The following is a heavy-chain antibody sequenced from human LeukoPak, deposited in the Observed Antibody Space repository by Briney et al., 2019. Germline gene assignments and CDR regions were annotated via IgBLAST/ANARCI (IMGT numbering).Heavy chain of an antibody. CDR1: GYSLVFFG. D-gene: IGHD1-26*01. V-gene: IGHV1-18*01. CDR2: IDSHNGHT. Sequence: ASVKVSCKASGYSLVFFGVSWVRQAPGQGLEWMGWIDSHNGHTNYAEKFQGRVTMTTDTSTTTSYMELRSLRSDDAAVYYCARAVSGSLYGDFDFWGQGTLVTVSA. CDR3: ARAVSGSLYGDFDF. J-gene: IGHJ4*02.